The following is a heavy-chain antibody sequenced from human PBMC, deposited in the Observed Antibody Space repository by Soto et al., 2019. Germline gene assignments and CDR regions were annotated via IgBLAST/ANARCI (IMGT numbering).Heavy chain of an antibody. CDR3: TRGPRPTSVGTGAY. D-gene: IGHD3-10*01. CDR1: GFTFSTYW. V-gene: IGHV3-74*01. CDR2: INYDGSST. J-gene: IGHJ4*02. Sequence: GGSLRLSCAASGFTFSTYWMHWVRQAPGKGLVWVSRINYDGSSTDYADSVKGRFTISRDNAKNTLYLQMNTLTAEDTAVYYCTRGPRPTSVGTGAYWGQGTMVTVYS.